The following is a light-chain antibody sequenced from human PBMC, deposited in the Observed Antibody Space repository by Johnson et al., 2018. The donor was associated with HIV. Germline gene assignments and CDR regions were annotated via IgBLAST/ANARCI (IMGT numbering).Light chain of an antibody. J-gene: IGLJ1*01. CDR2: ENN. V-gene: IGLV1-51*02. CDR3: GTWDSSLSTYV. Sequence: QSVLTQPPSVSAAPGQKVTISCSGSSSNIGNNYISWYQQLPGTAPKLLIYENNKRPSGIPDRFSASKSGTSATLGITGLQTGDEADYYCGTWDSSLSTYVFGTVTEVTGL. CDR1: SSNIGNNY.